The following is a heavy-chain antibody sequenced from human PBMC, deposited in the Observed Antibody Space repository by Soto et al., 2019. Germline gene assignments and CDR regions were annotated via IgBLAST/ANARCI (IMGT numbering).Heavy chain of an antibody. Sequence: LSLTCTVSGGSISSSSHYWGWIRQPPGKGLEWIGSIYYSGTTYYIPSLKSRVTISVHTSKNQFSLKLTSVTAADTAVYYCARTMIGGIADYWGQGTLVTVSS. J-gene: IGHJ4*02. V-gene: IGHV4-39*01. CDR2: IYYSGTT. CDR1: GGSISSSSHY. D-gene: IGHD3-22*01. CDR3: ARTMIGGIADY.